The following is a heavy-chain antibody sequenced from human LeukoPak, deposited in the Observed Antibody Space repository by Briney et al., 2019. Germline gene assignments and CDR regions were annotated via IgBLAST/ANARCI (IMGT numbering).Heavy chain of an antibody. CDR2: ISGSGGST. Sequence: GGSLRLSCAASGFTFSSYAMSWVRQAPGKGLEWVSAISGSGGSTYYADSVKGRFTISRDNSKNTLYLQMNSLRAEDTAVYYCAKSSEILWFGESPNWFDPWGQGTLVTVSS. J-gene: IGHJ5*02. D-gene: IGHD3-10*01. V-gene: IGHV3-23*01. CDR1: GFTFSSYA. CDR3: AKSSEILWFGESPNWFDP.